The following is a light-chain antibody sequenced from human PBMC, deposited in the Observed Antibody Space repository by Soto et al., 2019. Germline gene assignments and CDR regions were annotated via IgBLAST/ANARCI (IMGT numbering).Light chain of an antibody. CDR1: SSDVGTYNL. J-gene: IGLJ3*02. CDR2: ATS. V-gene: IGLV2-23*01. CDR3: TSFARGSTLV. Sequence: QSVLTRPAAVSGSPGQSITISCTGTSSDVGTYNLVSWYQQYPGKAPKLMIYATSKRPSGVSNRFSGSKSGDTASLTISGLQAEDEADYYCTSFARGSTLVFGGGTKVTVL.